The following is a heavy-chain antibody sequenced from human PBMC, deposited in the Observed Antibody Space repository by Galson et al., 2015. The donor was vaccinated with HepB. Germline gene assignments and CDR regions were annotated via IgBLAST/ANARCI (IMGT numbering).Heavy chain of an antibody. D-gene: IGHD3-9*01. CDR2: ITTSAGST. CDR1: GFTFSTYA. V-gene: IGHV3-23*01. Sequence: SLRLSCAASGFTFSTYAMSWVRQAPGKGLEWVSLITTSAGSTYYSDSVKGRFTISRDNSKNTLYLQMNSLRAEDTAVYYCAKDGRAYFGVLTGAWVPSHFDYWGQRTLVTVSS. J-gene: IGHJ4*02. CDR3: AKDGRAYFGVLTGAWVPSHFDY.